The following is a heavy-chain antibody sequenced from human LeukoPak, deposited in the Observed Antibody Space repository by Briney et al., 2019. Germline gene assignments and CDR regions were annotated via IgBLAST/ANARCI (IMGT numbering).Heavy chain of an antibody. D-gene: IGHD4-17*01. CDR1: GYSFTTYW. CDR3: ARHTPTVTPRVFDY. V-gene: IGHV5-51*01. CDR2: IITGDSDT. J-gene: IGHJ4*02. Sequence: GGSLQISCKGSGYSFTTYWIAWGRQLPGKGLEWMGIIITGDSDTRYTPSFQGQVTISADKSISTAYLQWSSLKASDTAMYYCARHTPTVTPRVFDYWGQGTLVTVPS.